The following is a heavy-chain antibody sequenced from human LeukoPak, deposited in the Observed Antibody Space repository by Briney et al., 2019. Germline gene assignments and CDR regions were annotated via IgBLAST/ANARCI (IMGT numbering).Heavy chain of an antibody. V-gene: IGHV4-59*01. Sequence: SETLSLTCTVSGGSISSYYWSWIRQPPGKGLEWIGYIYYSGSTNYNPSLKSRVTILVDTSKNQFSLKLSSVTAADTAVYYCARSSIAVAGTLWFDPWGQGTLVTVSS. CDR3: ARSSIAVAGTLWFDP. CDR2: IYYSGST. CDR1: GGSISSYY. D-gene: IGHD6-19*01. J-gene: IGHJ5*02.